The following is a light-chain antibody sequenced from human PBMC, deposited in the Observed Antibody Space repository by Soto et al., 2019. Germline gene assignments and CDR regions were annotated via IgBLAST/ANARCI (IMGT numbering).Light chain of an antibody. CDR2: DDT. Sequence: SYELTQPTSVSVAPGQTARITCGGNDIGDKSVHWYQQKPGQAPLLVVYDDTDRPSGIPERFSGSNSGNTATLTISRVEAGDEADYYCQVWDSSSDHGVFGGGTKLTVL. V-gene: IGLV3-21*02. J-gene: IGLJ3*02. CDR1: DIGDKS. CDR3: QVWDSSSDHGV.